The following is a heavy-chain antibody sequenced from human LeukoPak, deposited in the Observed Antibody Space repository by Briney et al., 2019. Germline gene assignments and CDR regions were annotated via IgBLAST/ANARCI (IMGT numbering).Heavy chain of an antibody. CDR2: INPNSGGT. J-gene: IGHJ4*02. D-gene: IGHD1-26*01. V-gene: IGHV1-2*02. CDR3: ARGAHPTQDFDY. CDR1: GYTFTNYD. Sequence: ASVKVSCKASGYTFTNYDINWVRQAPGQGLEWMGWINPNSGGTNYAQKFQGRVTMTRDTSISTAYMELSRLRSDDTAVYYCARGAHPTQDFDYWGQGTLVTVSS.